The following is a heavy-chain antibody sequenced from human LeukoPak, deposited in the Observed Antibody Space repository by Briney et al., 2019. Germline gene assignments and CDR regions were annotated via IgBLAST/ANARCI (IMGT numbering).Heavy chain of an antibody. CDR2: ISSSSSYI. CDR1: GFTFSSYG. J-gene: IGHJ4*02. Sequence: TGGSLRLSCAASGFTFSSYGMNWVRQAPGKGLEWVSSISSSSSYIYYADSVKGRFTISRDNAKNSLYLQMNSLRAEDTAVYYCARVGDSSGYYRYYFDYWGQGTLVTVSS. D-gene: IGHD3-22*01. V-gene: IGHV3-21*01. CDR3: ARVGDSSGYYRYYFDY.